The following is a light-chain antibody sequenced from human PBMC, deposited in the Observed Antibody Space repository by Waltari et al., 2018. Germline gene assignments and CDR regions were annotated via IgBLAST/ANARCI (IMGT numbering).Light chain of an antibody. J-gene: IGKJ1*01. V-gene: IGKV4-1*01. Sequence: DIVMTQSPDSLAVSLGERATINCKSSQSVLYSSNNKNYLAWYQQKPGQPPKLLIYWASTRESGVPDRFSGSGSGTDFTLTISSLQAEDVAFYCCQQYYSTPRTFGQGTKVEVK. CDR3: QQYYSTPRT. CDR2: WAS. CDR1: QSVLYSSNNKNY.